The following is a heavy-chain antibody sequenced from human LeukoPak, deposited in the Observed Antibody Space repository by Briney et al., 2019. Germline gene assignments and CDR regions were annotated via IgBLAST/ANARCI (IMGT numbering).Heavy chain of an antibody. CDR3: ARDRGIAAADPFDY. CDR2: ISAYNGNT. V-gene: IGHV1-18*01. D-gene: IGHD6-13*01. CDR1: GYTYTSYG. Sequence: ASVKVSCKASGYTYTSYGISWVRQAPGQGLEWMGWISAYNGNTNYAQKLQGRVTMTTDTSTSTAYMELRSLRSDDTAVYYCARDRGIAAADPFDYWGQGTLVTVSS. J-gene: IGHJ4*02.